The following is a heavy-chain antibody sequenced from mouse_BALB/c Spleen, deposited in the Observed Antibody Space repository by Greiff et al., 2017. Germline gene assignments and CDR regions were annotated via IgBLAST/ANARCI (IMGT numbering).Heavy chain of an antibody. D-gene: IGHD2-1*01. J-gene: IGHJ4*01. CDR1: GFTFSSYT. CDR2: ISSGGSYT. V-gene: IGHV5-6-4*01. Sequence: EVKLMESGGGLVKPGGSLKLSCAASGFTFSSYTMSWVRQTPEKRLEWVATISSGGSYTYYPDSVKGRFTISRDNAKNTLYLQMSSLKSEDTAMYYCTRDGGYGNSYYYAMDYWGQGTSVTVSS. CDR3: TRDGGYGNSYYYAMDY.